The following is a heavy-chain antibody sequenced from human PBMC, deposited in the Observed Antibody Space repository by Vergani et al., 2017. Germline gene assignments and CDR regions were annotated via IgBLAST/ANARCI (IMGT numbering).Heavy chain of an antibody. CDR3: ARFRYRKRPEHLPDDYYDSSGYPYYFDY. Sequence: QVQLQQWGAGLLKPSETLSLTCTVSGGSVSSGSYYWSWIRQPPGKGLEWIGYIYYSGSTNYNPSLKSRVTISVDTSKNQFSLKLSSVTAADTAVYYCARFRYRKRPEHLPDDYYDSSGYPYYFDYWGQGTLVTVSS. D-gene: IGHD3-22*01. CDR2: IYYSGST. CDR1: GGSVSSGSYY. J-gene: IGHJ4*02. V-gene: IGHV4-61*01.